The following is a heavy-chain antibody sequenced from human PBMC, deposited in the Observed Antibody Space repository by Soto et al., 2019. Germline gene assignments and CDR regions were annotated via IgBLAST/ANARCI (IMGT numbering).Heavy chain of an antibody. CDR3: ARDLGTVKHYYYYMDV. J-gene: IGHJ6*03. CDR2: IYYSGST. V-gene: IGHV4-31*03. CDR1: GGSISSGGYY. D-gene: IGHD4-4*01. Sequence: SETLSLTCTVSGGSISSGGYYWSWIRQHPGKGLEWIGYIYYSGSTYYNPSLKSRVTISVDTSKNQFSLKLSSVTAADTAVYYCARDLGTVKHYYYYMDVWGKGTTVTVSS.